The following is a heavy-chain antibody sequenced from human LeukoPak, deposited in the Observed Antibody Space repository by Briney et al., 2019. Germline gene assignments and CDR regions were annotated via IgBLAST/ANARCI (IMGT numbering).Heavy chain of an antibody. V-gene: IGHV3-30*18. J-gene: IGHJ4*02. Sequence: GGSLRLSCAASGFTFSSYGMHWVRQAPGKGLEWVAVISYDGSNKYYADSVKGRFTISRDNSKNTLYLQMNSLRAEDTAVYYCAKAWGRGYSFYFDYWGQGTLVTASS. CDR2: ISYDGSNK. CDR3: AKAWGRGYSFYFDY. CDR1: GFTFSSYG. D-gene: IGHD2-15*01.